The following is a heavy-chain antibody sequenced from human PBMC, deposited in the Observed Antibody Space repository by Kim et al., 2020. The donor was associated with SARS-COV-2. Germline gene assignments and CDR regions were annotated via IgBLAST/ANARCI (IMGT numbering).Heavy chain of an antibody. J-gene: IGHJ4*02. V-gene: IGHV7-4-1*02. CDR3: ARDVGYSVYDRAPFFAY. Sequence: ASVKVSCKASGYTFTNYAMNWVRQAPGQGLEWMGWINTNTGNPTYAQGFTGRFVFSLDTSVSTTYLQISSLKAEDTAVYYCARDVGYSVYDRAPFFAYWGQGTLVPVSS. D-gene: IGHD5-12*01. CDR1: GYTFTNYA. CDR2: INTNTGNP.